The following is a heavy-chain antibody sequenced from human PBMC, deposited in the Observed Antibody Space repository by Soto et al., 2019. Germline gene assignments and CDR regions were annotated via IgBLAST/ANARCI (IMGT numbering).Heavy chain of an antibody. CDR3: AKGGRQWLVTSDFNY. J-gene: IGHJ4*02. D-gene: IGHD6-19*01. Sequence: GGSLRLSCAASGFTVSSKYMTWVRQAPGKGLEWVAVVSHDGRNTHYADSVKGRFTISRDSSKNTVSLEMTSLRAEDTAVYYCAKGGRQWLVTSDFNYWGQGTLVTVSS. V-gene: IGHV3-30*18. CDR1: GFTVSSKY. CDR2: VSHDGRNT.